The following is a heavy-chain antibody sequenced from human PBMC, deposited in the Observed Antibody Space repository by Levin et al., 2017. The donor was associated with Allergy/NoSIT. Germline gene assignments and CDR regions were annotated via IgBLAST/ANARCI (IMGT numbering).Heavy chain of an antibody. V-gene: IGHV3-9*01. Sequence: GGSLRLSCAASGFAFDDYAMHWVRQAPGKGLEWVSGINWNSNSKDYADSGKGRFTISRDNAKNSLYLEMSCRRAEDTALYYVARAAYSYGYGRFDYWGQGSLVTVSS. CDR3: ARAAYSYGYGRFDY. CDR2: INWNSNSK. J-gene: IGHJ4*02. D-gene: IGHD5-18*01. CDR1: GFAFDDYA.